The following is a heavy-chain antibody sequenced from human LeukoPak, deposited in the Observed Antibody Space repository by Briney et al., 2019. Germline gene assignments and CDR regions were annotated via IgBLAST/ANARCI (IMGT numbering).Heavy chain of an antibody. Sequence: GASVKVSCKASGGTFSSYAISWVRQAPGQGLEWMGGIIPIFGTANYAQKFQGRVTITADKSTSTAYMELSSLRSEDTAAYYCARPRGYSYGRTNYYYYYMDVWGKGITVTVS. CDR3: ARPRGYSYGRTNYYYYYMDV. V-gene: IGHV1-69*06. J-gene: IGHJ6*03. CDR2: IIPIFGTA. D-gene: IGHD5-18*01. CDR1: GGTFSSYA.